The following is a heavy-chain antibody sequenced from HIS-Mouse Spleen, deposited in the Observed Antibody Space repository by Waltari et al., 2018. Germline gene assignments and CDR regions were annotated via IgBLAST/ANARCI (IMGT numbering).Heavy chain of an antibody. V-gene: IGHV4-34*01. J-gene: IGHJ1*01. D-gene: IGHD6-6*01. CDR3: ARARGIAARPEYFQH. CDR2: INHSGST. Sequence: KGLEWIGEINHSGSTNYNPSLKSRVTISVDTSKNQFSLKLSSVTAADTAVYYCARARGIAARPEYFQHWGQGTLVTVSS.